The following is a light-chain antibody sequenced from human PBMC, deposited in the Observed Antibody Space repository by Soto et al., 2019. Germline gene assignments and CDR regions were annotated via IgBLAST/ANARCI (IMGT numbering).Light chain of an antibody. Sequence: PGERATLSCRASQSLSVNSLAWYQQKGGQAPRLLIYAASTRATGVPDRFSGTGSGTDFALTISRLETDDSAVYYCQQYGGSPFTFGPGTKLDIK. J-gene: IGKJ3*01. CDR2: AAS. V-gene: IGKV3-20*01. CDR1: QSLSVNS. CDR3: QQYGGSPFT.